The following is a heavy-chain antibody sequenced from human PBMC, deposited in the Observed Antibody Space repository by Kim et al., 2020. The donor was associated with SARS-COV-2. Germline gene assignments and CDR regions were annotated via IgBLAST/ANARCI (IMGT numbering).Heavy chain of an antibody. V-gene: IGHV7-4-1*02. Sequence: ASVKVSCKASGYTFTTYAMCWLRQAPGQGLEWMGWINTNTGNPTYVQGLAGRFIFSVDTSVSTAYLEISSLNVEDTAVYYCARDVHVSGSYPLKYWGQGTLVSVFS. CDR2: INTNTGNP. CDR1: GYTFTTYA. J-gene: IGHJ4*02. D-gene: IGHD3-10*01. CDR3: ARDVHVSGSYPLKY.